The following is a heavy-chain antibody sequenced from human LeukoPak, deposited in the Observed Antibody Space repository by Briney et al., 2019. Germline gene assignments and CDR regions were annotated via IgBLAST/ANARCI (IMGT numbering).Heavy chain of an antibody. Sequence: ASVKVSCKGSGYTLTELSMHWVRQAPGKGLEWMGGFDPEDGETIYAQKFQGRVTMTEDTSTDTAYMELSSLRSEDTAVYYCATGIFPRTVVTSYYCYYMDVWGKGTTVTVSS. D-gene: IGHD4-23*01. CDR3: ATGIFPRTVVTSYYCYYMDV. V-gene: IGHV1-24*01. CDR2: FDPEDGET. CDR1: GYTLTELS. J-gene: IGHJ6*03.